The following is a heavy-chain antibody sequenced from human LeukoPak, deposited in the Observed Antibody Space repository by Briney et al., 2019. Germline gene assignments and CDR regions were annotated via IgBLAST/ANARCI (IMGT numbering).Heavy chain of an antibody. J-gene: IGHJ6*03. D-gene: IGHD2-21*01. CDR2: ISGSGGST. Sequence: HPGGSLRLSCAASGFTFSSYGMSWVRQAPGKGLEWVSAISGSGGSTYYADSVKGRFTISRDNSKNTLYLQMNSLRAEDTAVYYCAKDHAPYSQYYYYYMDVWGKGTTVTISS. V-gene: IGHV3-23*01. CDR1: GFTFSSYG. CDR3: AKDHAPYSQYYYYYMDV.